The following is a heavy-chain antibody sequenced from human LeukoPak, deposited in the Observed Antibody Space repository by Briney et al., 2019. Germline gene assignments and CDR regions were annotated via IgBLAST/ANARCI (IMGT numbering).Heavy chain of an antibody. Sequence: SETLSLTCTVSGGSISSYYWSWIRQPPGKGLEWIGYIYYSGSTNYNPSLKSRVTISVDTSKNQFSLKLSSVTAADTAVYYCARDGPLKTPILTGYPDAFDIWGQGTMVTVSS. CDR2: IYYSGST. J-gene: IGHJ3*02. CDR1: GGSISSYY. CDR3: ARDGPLKTPILTGYPDAFDI. V-gene: IGHV4-59*01. D-gene: IGHD3-9*01.